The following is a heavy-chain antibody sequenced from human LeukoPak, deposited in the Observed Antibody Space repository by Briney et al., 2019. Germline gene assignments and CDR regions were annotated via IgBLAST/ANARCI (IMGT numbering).Heavy chain of an antibody. CDR1: GGTFNSYA. D-gene: IGHD3-9*01. CDR2: IIPIFGTT. Sequence: SVKVSCKASGGTFNSYAISWVRQAPGQGLEWMGGIIPIFGTTNYARKFRGRVTLTADKSTRTAYMELSSLRSEDTAVYYCARPAAGILTGWFDYWGQGTLVTVSS. J-gene: IGHJ4*02. CDR3: ARPAAGILTGWFDY. V-gene: IGHV1-69*06.